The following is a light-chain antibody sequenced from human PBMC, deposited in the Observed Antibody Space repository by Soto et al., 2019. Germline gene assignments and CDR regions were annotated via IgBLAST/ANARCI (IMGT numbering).Light chain of an antibody. Sequence: AIRMTQSPSSFSASAGDRVTITCRASQGIRSYLAWYQQKPGKAPKLLIYAASTLQSGVPSRFSGSWSGTDFTLTISSLQSEDFATYYCQQYYSYPRAFGQGTKVEMK. CDR2: AAS. CDR3: QQYYSYPRA. V-gene: IGKV1-8*01. CDR1: QGIRSY. J-gene: IGKJ1*01.